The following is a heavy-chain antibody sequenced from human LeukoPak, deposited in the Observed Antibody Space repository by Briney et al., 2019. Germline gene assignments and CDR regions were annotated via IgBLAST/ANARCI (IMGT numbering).Heavy chain of an antibody. CDR1: GGSISSYY. CDR2: IYYSGST. J-gene: IGHJ4*02. D-gene: IGHD3-9*01. V-gene: IGHV4-59*01. CDR3: ARGHYDILTGESYYFDY. Sequence: SETLSLTCTVSGGSISSYYWSWIRQPPGKGLEWIGYIYYSGSTNYNPSLKSRVTIPVDTSKNQFSLKLSSVTAADTAVYYCARGHYDILTGESYYFDYWGQGTLVTVSS.